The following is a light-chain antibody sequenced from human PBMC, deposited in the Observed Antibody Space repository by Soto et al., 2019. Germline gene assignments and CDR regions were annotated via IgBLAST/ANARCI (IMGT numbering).Light chain of an antibody. Sequence: DLQMTQSPSSLSASVGHRVTITCRASQTTIRYLNWYQHKPGRAPNHLIYAASRLQSGDPSRFSGSGSGTEFTLTISSRQPEDFATYYFHHSYSTLCTFGTGTKVEIK. CDR2: AAS. CDR1: QTTIRY. CDR3: HHSYSTLCT. V-gene: IGKV1-39*01. J-gene: IGKJ3*01.